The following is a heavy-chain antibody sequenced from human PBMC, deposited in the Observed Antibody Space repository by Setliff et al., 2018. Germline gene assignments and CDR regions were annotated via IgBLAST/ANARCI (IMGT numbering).Heavy chain of an antibody. CDR1: GGSISSYY. Sequence: PSETLSLTCTVSGGSISSYYWSWIRQPPGKGLEWIAYIYYSGSTNYNPSLKSRVTISVDTSKDQFSLKLSSVTAADTAVYYCAREWGSSSWSSPRYYYCGMDVWGQGTTVTVSS. J-gene: IGHJ6*02. D-gene: IGHD6-13*01. V-gene: IGHV4-59*01. CDR3: AREWGSSSWSSPRYYYCGMDV. CDR2: IYYSGST.